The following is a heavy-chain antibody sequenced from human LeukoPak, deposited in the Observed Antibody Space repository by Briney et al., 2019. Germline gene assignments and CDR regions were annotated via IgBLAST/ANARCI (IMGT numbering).Heavy chain of an antibody. J-gene: IGHJ4*02. Sequence: GGSLRLSCAASGFTFSRYSMNWVRQAPGKGLEWVSSITSSSSYIYYADSLKGRFTISRDNAKNSLYLQMNSPRAEDTAVYYCASSNNWSEFDYWGQGTLVTVSS. D-gene: IGHD1-1*01. V-gene: IGHV3-21*01. CDR2: ITSSSSYI. CDR3: ASSNNWSEFDY. CDR1: GFTFSRYS.